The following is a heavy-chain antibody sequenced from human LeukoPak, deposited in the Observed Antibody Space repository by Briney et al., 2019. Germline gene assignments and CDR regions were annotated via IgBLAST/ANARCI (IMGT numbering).Heavy chain of an antibody. CDR1: NGSISSNSHY. D-gene: IGHD1-1*01. J-gene: IGHJ4*02. V-gene: IGHV4-61*05. Sequence: PSETLSLTCTVSNGSISSNSHYWGWIRQPPGKGLEWIGYIYYSGSTNYNPSLKSRVTISVDTSKNQFSLKLSSVTAADTAVYYCARGTGLLDYWGQGTLVTVSS. CDR3: ARGTGLLDY. CDR2: IYYSGST.